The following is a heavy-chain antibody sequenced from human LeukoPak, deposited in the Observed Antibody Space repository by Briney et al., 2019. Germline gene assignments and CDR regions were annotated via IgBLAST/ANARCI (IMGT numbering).Heavy chain of an antibody. V-gene: IGHV1-24*01. CDR2: FDPEDGET. J-gene: IGHJ4*02. Sequence: ASVKVSCKVSGYTLTELSMHWVRQAPGKGLEWMGGFDPEDGETIYAQKFQGRVTMTEDTSTDTAYMELSSLRSEDTAVYYRATRTRSGSYRTDDYWGQGTLVTVSS. CDR3: ATRTRSGSYRTDDY. CDR1: GYTLTELS. D-gene: IGHD1-26*01.